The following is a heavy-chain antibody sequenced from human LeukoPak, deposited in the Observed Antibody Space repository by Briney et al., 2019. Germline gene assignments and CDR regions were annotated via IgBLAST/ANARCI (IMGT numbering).Heavy chain of an antibody. J-gene: IGHJ4*02. CDR1: GYSSSSDYY. Sequence: SETLSLTCTVSGYSSSSDYYWGWIRQPPGKGLEWIGSIYHSGSTYYNPSVKSRVTISVDTSKNQFSLKLSSVTAADTAVYYCARVQQDFWSGYYGIDYWGQGTLVTVSS. CDR2: IYHSGST. D-gene: IGHD3-3*01. CDR3: ARVQQDFWSGYYGIDY. V-gene: IGHV4-38-2*02.